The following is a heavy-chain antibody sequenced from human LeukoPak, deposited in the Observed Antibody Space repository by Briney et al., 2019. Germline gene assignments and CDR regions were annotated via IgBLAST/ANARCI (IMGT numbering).Heavy chain of an antibody. V-gene: IGHV3-23*01. CDR2: IGASGGST. Sequence: GGSLRLSCATSGFTFSSYAMSWVRQAPGKGLEWVSGIGASGGSTYYADSVKGRFTISRDNSKNTLYLQMNSPRTEDTAVYYCAKAEGYDILTGLDYRGQGTLVTVSS. D-gene: IGHD3-9*01. CDR3: AKAEGYDILTGLDY. CDR1: GFTFSSYA. J-gene: IGHJ4*02.